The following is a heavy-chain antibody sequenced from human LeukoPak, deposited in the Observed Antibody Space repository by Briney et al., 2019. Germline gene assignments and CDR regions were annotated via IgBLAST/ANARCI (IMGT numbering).Heavy chain of an antibody. CDR3: ARGHSSGYYTDY. CDR1: GFTFSSYT. D-gene: IGHD6-19*01. CDR2: ISITSDYI. Sequence: GGSLRLSCAASGFTFSSYTMNWVRQAPGKGLEWVSSISITSDYIYYPDSMKGRFTISRDNAKNSLYLQVNSLRAEDTAVYYCARGHSSGYYTDYWGQGILVTVSS. J-gene: IGHJ4*02. V-gene: IGHV3-21*01.